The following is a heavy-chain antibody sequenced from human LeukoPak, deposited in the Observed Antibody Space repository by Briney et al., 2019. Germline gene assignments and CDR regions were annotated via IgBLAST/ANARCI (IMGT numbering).Heavy chain of an antibody. CDR1: GYTFTGYY. CDR3: ARWDIVVVPAAGFDY. CDR2: INPNSGGT. Sequence: GASVKVSCKASGYTFTGYYMHWVRQAPGQGLEWMGWINPNSGGTNYAQKFQSRVTMTRDTSISTAYMELSRLRSDDTAVYYCARWDIVVVPAAGFDYWGQGTLVTVSS. D-gene: IGHD2-2*01. J-gene: IGHJ4*02. V-gene: IGHV1-2*02.